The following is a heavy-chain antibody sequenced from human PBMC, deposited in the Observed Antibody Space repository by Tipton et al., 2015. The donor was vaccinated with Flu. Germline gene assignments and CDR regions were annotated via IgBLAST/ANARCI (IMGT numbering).Heavy chain of an antibody. V-gene: IGHV4-39*07. J-gene: IGHJ4*02. CDR2: IYYSGST. CDR3: ARRKTVTTRLTYFDY. Sequence: LRLSCTVSGDSISSSSYYWGWIRQPPGKGLEWIGSIYYSGSTNYNPSLKSRVTISVDTSKNQFSLKLSSVTAADTAVYYCARRKTVTTRLTYFDYWGQGTLVTVSS. CDR1: GDSISSSSYY. D-gene: IGHD4-17*01.